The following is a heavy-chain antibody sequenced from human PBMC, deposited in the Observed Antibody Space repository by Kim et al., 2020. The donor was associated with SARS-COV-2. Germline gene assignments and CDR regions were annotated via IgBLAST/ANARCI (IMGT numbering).Heavy chain of an antibody. CDR1: GYSFTSYW. J-gene: IGHJ5*02. Sequence: GESLKISCKGSGYSFTSYWISWVRQMPGKGLEWMGRIDPSDSYTNYSPSFQGHVTISADKSISTAYLQWSSLKASDTAMYYCASLLGYCSGGSCYSRSRALPWGQGTLVTVSS. V-gene: IGHV5-10-1*01. CDR3: ASLLGYCSGGSCYSRSRALP. D-gene: IGHD2-15*01. CDR2: IDPSDSYT.